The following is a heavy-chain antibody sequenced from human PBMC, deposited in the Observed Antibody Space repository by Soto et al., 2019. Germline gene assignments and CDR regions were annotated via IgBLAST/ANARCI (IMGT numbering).Heavy chain of an antibody. CDR2: IIPILGIA. J-gene: IGHJ4*02. CDR1: GGTFSSYT. Sequence: QVQLVQSGAEVKKPGSSVKVSCKASGGTFSSYTISWVRQAPGQGLEWMGRIIPILGIANYAQKFQGRVTITADKSTSTAYMELSSLRSEDTAVYYCANTRGGIAAAGTGYWGQGTLVTVSS. V-gene: IGHV1-69*02. CDR3: ANTRGGIAAAGTGY. D-gene: IGHD6-13*01.